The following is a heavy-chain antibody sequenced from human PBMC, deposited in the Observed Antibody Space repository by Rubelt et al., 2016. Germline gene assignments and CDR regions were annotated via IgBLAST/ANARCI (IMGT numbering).Heavy chain of an antibody. V-gene: IGHV4-59*08. D-gene: IGHD2-2*01. Sequence: QVQLQESGPGLVKPSETLSLTCTVSGDSITSFYWSWIRQPPGKGLEWIGNIYYSGSPNSNPSLKSRVTMSVDTSKNQVSLKRGSLTAAETCVFYCAGELPAAGAGWFDPWGQGTLVTVSS. CDR2: IYYSGSP. CDR3: AGELPAAGAGWFDP. CDR1: GDSITSFY. J-gene: IGHJ5*02.